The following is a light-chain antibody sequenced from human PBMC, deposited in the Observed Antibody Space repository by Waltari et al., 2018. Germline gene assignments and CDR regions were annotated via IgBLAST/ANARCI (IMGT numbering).Light chain of an antibody. V-gene: IGLV3-1*01. CDR2: EDN. CDR3: QAWDRSSFVT. Sequence: SLELTQPPSLSLSPLHPVGISCSGDQSGTINTFWSLQRPGQSPVLVIYEDNKRPSGIPERFSGSNSGNTATLTISGTQAMDEADYYCQAWDRSSFVTFGGGTKLTVL. CDR1: QSGTIN. J-gene: IGLJ2*01.